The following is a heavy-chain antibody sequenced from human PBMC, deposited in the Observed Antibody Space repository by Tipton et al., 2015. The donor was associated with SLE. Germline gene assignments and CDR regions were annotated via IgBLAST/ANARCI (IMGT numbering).Heavy chain of an antibody. J-gene: IGHJ4*02. D-gene: IGHD6-13*01. V-gene: IGHV4-34*01. CDR1: GGSFSGYY. CDR3: GGIAAADTFDY. CDR2: INHSGST. Sequence: TLSLTCAVYGGSFSGYYWSWIRQPPGKGLEWIGEINHSGSTNYNPSLKSRVTISVDTSKNQFSLKLSSVTAADTAVYYCGGIAAADTFDYWGQGTLVTVSS.